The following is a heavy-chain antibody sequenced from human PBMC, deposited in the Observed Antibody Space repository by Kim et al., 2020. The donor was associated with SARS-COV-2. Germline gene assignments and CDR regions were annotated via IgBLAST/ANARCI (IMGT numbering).Heavy chain of an antibody. CDR3: ARVPARGYDFWSGYSYFD. V-gene: IGHV4-34*01. Sequence: SETLSLTCAVYGGSFSGYYWSWIRQPPGKGLEWIGEINHSGSTNYNPSLKSRVTISVDTSKNQFSLKLSSVTAADTAVYYCARVPARGYDFWSGYSYFD. J-gene: IGHJ4*01. CDR1: GGSFSGYY. CDR2: INHSGST. D-gene: IGHD3-3*01.